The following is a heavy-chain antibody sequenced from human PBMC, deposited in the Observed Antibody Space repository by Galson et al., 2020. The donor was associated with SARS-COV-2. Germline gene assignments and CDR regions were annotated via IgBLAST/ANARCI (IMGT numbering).Heavy chain of an antibody. J-gene: IGHJ3*02. Sequence: ASETLSLTCTVSGGSISSGGYYWSWNRQHPGKGLEWIGYINYSGSTYYNPSLKSRVTISVDTSKNQFSLKLSSVTAEDTAVYYCARDAVAPFGYGSGSYACDIWGQGTMVTVSS. CDR3: ARDAVAPFGYGSGSYACDI. V-gene: IGHV4-31*03. CDR1: GGSISSGGYY. CDR2: INYSGST. D-gene: IGHD3-10*01.